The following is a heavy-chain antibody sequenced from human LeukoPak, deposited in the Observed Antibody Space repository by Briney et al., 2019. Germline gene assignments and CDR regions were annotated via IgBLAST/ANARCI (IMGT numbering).Heavy chain of an antibody. D-gene: IGHD5-18*01. V-gene: IGHV4-59*08. CDR2: IYYSGST. J-gene: IGHJ5*02. CDR1: GGSISSYY. Sequence: SETLSLTCTVSGGSISSYYWSWIRQPPGKGLEWIGYIYYSGSTNYNPSLKSRVTISVDTSKNQFSLKLSSVTAADTAVYYCARLGPPLHTAMVRGGWFDPWGQGTLVTVSS. CDR3: ARLGPPLHTAMVRGGWFDP.